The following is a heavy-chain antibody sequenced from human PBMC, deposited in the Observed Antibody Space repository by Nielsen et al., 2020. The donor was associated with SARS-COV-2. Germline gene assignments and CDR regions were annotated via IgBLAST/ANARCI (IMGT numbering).Heavy chain of an antibody. CDR2: ISSRGSTI. D-gene: IGHD3-22*01. Sequence: GESRKISCAASGFTFSSYWMSWVRQAPGKGLEWVSYISSRGSTIYYADSVKVRFTISRDKAKNSLYLQMNSLRAEDTAVYYCARDLVRISSSGYYSTIGWGQGTLVTVSS. V-gene: IGHV3-48*01. CDR3: ARDLVRISSSGYYSTIG. CDR1: GFTFSSYW. J-gene: IGHJ4*02.